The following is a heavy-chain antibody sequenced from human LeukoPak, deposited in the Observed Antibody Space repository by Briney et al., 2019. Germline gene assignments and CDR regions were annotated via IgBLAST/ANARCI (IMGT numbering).Heavy chain of an antibody. CDR3: ARGRNSVYYFNVVAPYYFDY. D-gene: IGHD3-22*01. CDR2: INPNSGGT. J-gene: IGHJ4*02. V-gene: IGHV1-2*06. CDR1: GYTFTGYY. Sequence: ASVKVSCKASGYTFTGYYMHWVRQAPGQGLEWMGRINPNSGGTKYAQKFQGRVTMTRDTSINTAYMDLSRLRSDDTAVYYCARGRNSVYYFNVVAPYYFDYWGQGTLVTVSS.